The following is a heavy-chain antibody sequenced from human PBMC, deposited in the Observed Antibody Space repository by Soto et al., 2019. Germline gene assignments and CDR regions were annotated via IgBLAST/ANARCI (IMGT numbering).Heavy chain of an antibody. V-gene: IGHV1-69*13. Sequence: SVKVSCKASGGTFSSYAISWVRQAPGQGLEWMGGIIPIFGTANYAQKFQGRVTITADESTSTAYMELSSLRSEDTAVYYCARPRIAAAGGSRGFDPWGQGTLVTVSS. J-gene: IGHJ5*02. CDR3: ARPRIAAAGGSRGFDP. CDR2: IIPIFGTA. CDR1: GGTFSSYA. D-gene: IGHD6-13*01.